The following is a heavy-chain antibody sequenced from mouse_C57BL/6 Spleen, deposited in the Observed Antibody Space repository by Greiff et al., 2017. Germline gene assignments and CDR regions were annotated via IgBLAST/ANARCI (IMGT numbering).Heavy chain of an antibody. CDR2: INPSTGGT. V-gene: IGHV1-42*01. D-gene: IGHD3-2*02. CDR1: GYSFTGYY. J-gene: IGHJ4*01. Sequence: VQLQQSGPELVKPGASVKISCKASGYSFTGYYMNWVKQSPEKSLEWIGEINPSTGGTTYNQKFKAKATLTVDKSSSTAYMQLKSLTSEDSAVYYCARKGELRLYYAMDYWGQGTSVTASS. CDR3: ARKGELRLYYAMDY.